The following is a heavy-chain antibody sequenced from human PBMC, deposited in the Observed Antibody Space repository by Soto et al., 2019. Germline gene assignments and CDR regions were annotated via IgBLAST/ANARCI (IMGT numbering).Heavy chain of an antibody. CDR2: IYHSGST. Sequence: QLQLQESGSGLVKPSQTLSLTCAVSGGSISSGGYSWSWIRQPPGKGLEWIGYIYHSGSTYYNPSLRSRVAIPVDRSTNHFSLKLSSVTAAATAGYYCARVPGLWGRGTLVTVSS. J-gene: IGHJ2*01. CDR1: GGSISSGGYS. V-gene: IGHV4-30-2*01. CDR3: ARVPGL.